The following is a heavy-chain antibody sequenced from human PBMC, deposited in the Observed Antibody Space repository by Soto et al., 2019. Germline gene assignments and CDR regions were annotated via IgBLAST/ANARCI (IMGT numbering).Heavy chain of an antibody. D-gene: IGHD3-22*01. CDR1: GGSTNYYY. J-gene: IGHJ4*02. V-gene: IGHV4-59*01. CDR2: IYYTGST. CDR3: AKGWGPGGIVVDY. Sequence: QVQLQESGPGLVKPSGTLSLTCTVSGGSTNYYYWSWFRQAPGKGLEWLGYIYYTGSTNYNPSLQSRLTMSLDTSKSQCSVNLTSVTAEDTAVYYCAKGWGPGGIVVDYWGQGNLVIVSS.